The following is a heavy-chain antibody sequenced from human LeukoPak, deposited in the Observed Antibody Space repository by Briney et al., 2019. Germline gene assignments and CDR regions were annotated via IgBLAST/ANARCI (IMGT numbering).Heavy chain of an antibody. Sequence: GGSLRLSCAASGFTFSSYAMSWVRQAPGKGLEYVSAISSNGGSTYYANSVKGRFTISRDNSKNTLYLQMGSLRAEDMAVYYCARVNYYGSGSSAFDIWGQGTMVTVSS. V-gene: IGHV3-64*01. CDR3: ARVNYYGSGSSAFDI. CDR2: ISSNGGST. J-gene: IGHJ3*02. D-gene: IGHD3-10*01. CDR1: GFTFSSYA.